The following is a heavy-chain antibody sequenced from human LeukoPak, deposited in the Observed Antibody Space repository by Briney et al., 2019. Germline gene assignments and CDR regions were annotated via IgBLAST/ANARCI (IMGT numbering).Heavy chain of an antibody. D-gene: IGHD3-3*01. J-gene: IGHJ6*02. V-gene: IGHV5-51*01. Sequence: GESLKISCKGSGYSFTSYWIAWVRQMPGKGLEWMGIIYPGDSDTRYSLSFQGQVTISADESIRTAYLQWRSLKASDTAIYYCARQEGFDFWSGYYTGYYSGMDVWGQGTTVTVSS. CDR2: IYPGDSDT. CDR3: ARQEGFDFWSGYYTGYYSGMDV. CDR1: GYSFTSYW.